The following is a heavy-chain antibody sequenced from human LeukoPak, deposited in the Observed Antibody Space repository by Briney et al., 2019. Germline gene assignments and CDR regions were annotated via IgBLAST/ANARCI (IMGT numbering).Heavy chain of an antibody. CDR3: ARGIRAVITPRLWFDL. J-gene: IGHJ5*02. D-gene: IGHD3-22*01. CDR2: IYYRGNT. CDR1: GGSISSHF. V-gene: IGHV4-59*11. Sequence: SETLSLTCTVSGGSISSHFWTWIRQSPGKGLEWIGYIYYRGNTNYNPSLKSRVTIAVDTSKNQFSLKLTSVTAADTAVYYCARGIRAVITPRLWFDLWGQGTLVTVSS.